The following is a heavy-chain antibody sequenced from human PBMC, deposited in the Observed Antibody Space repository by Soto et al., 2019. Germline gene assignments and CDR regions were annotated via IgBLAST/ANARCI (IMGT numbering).Heavy chain of an antibody. CDR2: IYYSGST. J-gene: IGHJ4*02. CDR3: ARGSFRWLHQGGAFDY. D-gene: IGHD5-12*01. Sequence: SETLSLTCTVSGGSISSGDYYWSWIRQPPGKGLEWIGYIYYSGSTYYNPSLKSRVTISVDTSKNQFSLKLSSVTAADTAVYYCARGSFRWLHQGGAFDYWGQGTLVTVSS. CDR1: GGSISSGDYY. V-gene: IGHV4-30-4*01.